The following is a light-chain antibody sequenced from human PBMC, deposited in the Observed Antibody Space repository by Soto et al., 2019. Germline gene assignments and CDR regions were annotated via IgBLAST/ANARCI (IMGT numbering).Light chain of an antibody. Sequence: EIVLTQSPGTLSLSPGERATLSCRASQSLSSSYLAWYQQKPGLAPRLLIYGASNRATGIPDRFSGSGSGTDFTLTISRLEPEDFAVYYCQQYGSSPPYAFGQGTKLEIK. CDR2: GAS. J-gene: IGKJ2*01. V-gene: IGKV3-20*01. CDR1: QSLSSSY. CDR3: QQYGSSPPYA.